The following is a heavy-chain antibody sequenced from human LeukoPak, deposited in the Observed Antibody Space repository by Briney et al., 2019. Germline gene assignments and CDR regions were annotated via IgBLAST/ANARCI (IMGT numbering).Heavy chain of an antibody. CDR1: GGSFSGYY. CDR2: IYHSGST. J-gene: IGHJ5*02. CDR3: ARHKGSGYCSGGSCYHNWFDP. V-gene: IGHV4-34*01. D-gene: IGHD2-15*01. Sequence: SETLSLTCAVYGGSFSGYYWGWIRQPPGKGLEWIGSIYHSGSTYYNPSLKSRVTISVDTSKNQFSLKLSSVTAADTAVYYCARHKGSGYCSGGSCYHNWFDPWGQGTLATVSS.